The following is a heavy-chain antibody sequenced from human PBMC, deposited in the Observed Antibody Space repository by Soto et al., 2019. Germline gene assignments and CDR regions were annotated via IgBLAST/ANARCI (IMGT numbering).Heavy chain of an antibody. CDR2: INSDGSSI. J-gene: IGHJ4*02. Sequence: EVQLMESGGDLVQPGGFLRLSCATSGFTFSRYWMHWVRQVPGKGLVWVSRINSDGSSISYSDSVKGRFTISRDNAKNTLYLQMNSLRVEDTAVYYCARLPVDTITSLAYWGQGTLVTVSS. CDR1: GFTFSRYW. V-gene: IGHV3-74*01. CDR3: ARLPVDTITSLAY. D-gene: IGHD3-3*01.